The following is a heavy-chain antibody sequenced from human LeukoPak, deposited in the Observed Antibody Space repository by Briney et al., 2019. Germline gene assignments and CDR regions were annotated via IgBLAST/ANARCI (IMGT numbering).Heavy chain of an antibody. CDR2: INHSGST. J-gene: IGHJ4*02. CDR3: ASEYCSGDSCEGGHFDY. Sequence: SETLSLTCAVYGGSFSGYYWSWIRQPPGKGLEWIGEINHSGSTNYNPSLKSRVTISVDTSNNQFSLKLSSVTAADTAIYYCASEYCSGDSCEGGHFDYWGQGTLVTVAS. D-gene: IGHD2-15*01. CDR1: GGSFSGYY. V-gene: IGHV4-34*01.